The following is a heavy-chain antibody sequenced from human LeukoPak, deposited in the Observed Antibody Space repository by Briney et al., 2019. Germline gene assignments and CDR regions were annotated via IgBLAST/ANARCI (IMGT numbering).Heavy chain of an antibody. J-gene: IGHJ4*02. Sequence: QPGGSLLLSCAASGFTFGSYAVSWVRPAPGKGLGWVSGISGSGGGTYYADSVKGRFTISRDNSKNTVYLQMNSLSTEDTAVYHCAKTTTGYSSGRYPGWPVDYWGQGTLVTVSS. CDR1: GFTFGSYA. CDR3: AKTTTGYSSGRYPGWPVDY. CDR2: ISGSGGGT. D-gene: IGHD6-19*01. V-gene: IGHV3-23*01.